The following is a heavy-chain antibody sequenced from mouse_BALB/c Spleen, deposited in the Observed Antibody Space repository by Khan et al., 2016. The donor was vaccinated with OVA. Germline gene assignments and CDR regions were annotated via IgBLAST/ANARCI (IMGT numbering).Heavy chain of an antibody. CDR1: GFSLTTYG. Sequence: QVQLKQSGPGLVQPSQSLSITCTVSGFSLTTYGVHWVRQSPGKGLEWLGVIWSGGTTDYNAPFISRLSISKDNSKSQVYFKMNSLQADDTAMYYCARNSYMYDLTYWGQGTLVTVSA. CDR3: ARNSYMYDLTY. CDR2: IWSGGTT. J-gene: IGHJ3*01. V-gene: IGHV2-2*01. D-gene: IGHD2-14*01.